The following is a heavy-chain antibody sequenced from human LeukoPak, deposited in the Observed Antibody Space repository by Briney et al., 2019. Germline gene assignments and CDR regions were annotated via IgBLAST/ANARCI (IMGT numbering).Heavy chain of an antibody. Sequence: GESLKISCKGSGYSFTSYWIGWVRQMPGKGLEWMGIIYPGDSDTRYSPSFQGQVTMSADKSISTAYLQWSSLEASDTAMYYCARQDTAMAPYYYYYMDVWGKGTTVTVSS. J-gene: IGHJ6*03. CDR3: ARQDTAMAPYYYYYMDV. V-gene: IGHV5-51*01. CDR1: GYSFTSYW. CDR2: IYPGDSDT. D-gene: IGHD5-18*01.